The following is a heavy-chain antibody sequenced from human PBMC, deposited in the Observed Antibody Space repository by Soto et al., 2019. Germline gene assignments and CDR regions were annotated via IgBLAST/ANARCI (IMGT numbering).Heavy chain of an antibody. J-gene: IGHJ3*02. Sequence: GESLKISFQASGNDDFDMYWIAWVRQTSGRGLEWIGIIYPGDSETTYSPSFQGRVTFSADKSTRTDYLQWSGLKASDSANYYCARHRRAIVATNDPLAIWGQGTKVAV. V-gene: IGHV5-51*01. CDR1: GNDDFDMYW. CDR2: IYPGDSET. D-gene: IGHD5-12*01. CDR3: ARHRRAIVATNDPLAI.